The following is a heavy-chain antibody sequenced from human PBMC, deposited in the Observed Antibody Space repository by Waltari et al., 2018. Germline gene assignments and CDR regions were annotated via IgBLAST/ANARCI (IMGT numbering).Heavy chain of an antibody. D-gene: IGHD4-17*01. CDR3: ARGGMTTVTTFGNWLPDYYYGMDV. CDR2: IYHSGGT. Sequence: QVQLQESGPGLVKPSGTLSLTCAVSGGSISSSNWWSWVRQPPGKGLGWIGEIYHSGGTNYNPSLKSRVTISVDKSKNQFSLKLSSVTAADTAVYYCARGGMTTVTTFGNWLPDYYYGMDVWGQGTTVTVSS. J-gene: IGHJ6*02. V-gene: IGHV4-4*02. CDR1: GGSISSSNW.